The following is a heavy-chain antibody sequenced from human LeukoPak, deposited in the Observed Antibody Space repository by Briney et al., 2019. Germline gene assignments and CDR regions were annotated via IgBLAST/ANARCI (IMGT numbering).Heavy chain of an antibody. CDR2: ISGSGGST. CDR3: AIDPQWLGDLDY. D-gene: IGHD6-19*01. V-gene: IGHV3-23*01. J-gene: IGHJ4*02. Sequence: PGGSLRLSCAASGFTFSSYAMSWVRQAPGKGLEWVSAISGSGGSTYYADSVKGRFTISRDNSKNTLYLQMNSLRAEDTAVYYCAIDPQWLGDLDYWGQGTLVTVSS. CDR1: GFTFSSYA.